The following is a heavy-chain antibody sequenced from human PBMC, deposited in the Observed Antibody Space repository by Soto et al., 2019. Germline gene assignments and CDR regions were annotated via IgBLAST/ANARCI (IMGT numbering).Heavy chain of an antibody. Sequence: EVQLLGSGGGLVQPGGSLRLSCAASGFTFSSNAMSWVRQAPGKGLEWVSTVSDNGDTTYYADSVKGRFAISRDNSKNTLYLQMSSLSAEDTALYYCARLGQFDYWGQGNLVTVSS. CDR2: VSDNGDTT. D-gene: IGHD3-16*01. CDR1: GFTFSSNA. J-gene: IGHJ4*02. V-gene: IGHV3-23*01. CDR3: ARLGQFDY.